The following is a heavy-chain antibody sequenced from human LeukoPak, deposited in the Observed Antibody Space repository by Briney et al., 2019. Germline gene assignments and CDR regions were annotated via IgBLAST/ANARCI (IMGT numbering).Heavy chain of an antibody. CDR1: GYTFTGYY. Sequence: ASVKVSCKASGYTFTGYYMHWVRQAPRQGLEWMGWINPNSGGTNYAQKFQGRVTMTRDTSIITAYMELSRLRSDDTAVYFCARGYYDSSDYEYFQHWGQGTLVTVSS. CDR2: INPNSGGT. J-gene: IGHJ1*01. V-gene: IGHV1-2*02. CDR3: ARGYYDSSDYEYFQH. D-gene: IGHD3-22*01.